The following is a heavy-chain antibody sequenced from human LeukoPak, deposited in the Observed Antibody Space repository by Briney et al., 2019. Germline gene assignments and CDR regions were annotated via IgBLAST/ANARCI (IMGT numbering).Heavy chain of an antibody. CDR1: GGTFSSYA. Sequence: ASVKVSCKASGGTFSSYAISWVRRAPGQGLEWMGGIIPIFGTANYAHKFQGRVTITADESTSTAYMELSSLRSEDTAVYYCARGPYSDYVWGSYRHPPYYYYYYMDVWGKGTTVTVSS. J-gene: IGHJ6*03. CDR2: IIPIFGTA. CDR3: ARGPYSDYVWGSYRHPPYYYYYYMDV. V-gene: IGHV1-69*01. D-gene: IGHD3-16*02.